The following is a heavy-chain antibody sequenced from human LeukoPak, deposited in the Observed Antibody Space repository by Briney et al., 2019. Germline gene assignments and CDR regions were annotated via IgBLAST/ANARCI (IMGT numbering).Heavy chain of an antibody. Sequence: PGGSLRLSCTASGFIFSSHWMTWVRQSPGKGLEWIGSIYYSGSTYYNPSLKSRVTISVDTSKNQFSLKLNSVTATDTAVYYCARHYGPWGQGTLVTVSS. CDR1: GFIFSSHWMT. CDR2: IYYSGST. CDR3: ARHYGP. V-gene: IGHV4-39*01. D-gene: IGHD3-10*01. J-gene: IGHJ4*02.